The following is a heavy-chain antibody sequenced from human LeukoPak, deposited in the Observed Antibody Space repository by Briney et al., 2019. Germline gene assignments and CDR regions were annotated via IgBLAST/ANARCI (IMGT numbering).Heavy chain of an antibody. D-gene: IGHD5-12*01. V-gene: IGHV3-30*18. Sequence: GRSLRLSCAASGFTFSSYGRHWVRQAPGKGLEWVAVISYDGSNKYYADSVKGRFTISRDNSKNTLYLQMNSLRAEDTAVYYCAKDLSMVATRYYFDYWGQGTLVSVSS. CDR3: AKDLSMVATRYYFDY. J-gene: IGHJ4*02. CDR1: GFTFSSYG. CDR2: ISYDGSNK.